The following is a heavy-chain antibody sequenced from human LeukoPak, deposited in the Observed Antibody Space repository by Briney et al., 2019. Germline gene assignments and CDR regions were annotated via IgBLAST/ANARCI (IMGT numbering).Heavy chain of an antibody. CDR1: GFTFSSYW. J-gene: IGHJ6*02. CDR2: IKQDGSEK. D-gene: IGHD6-13*01. CDR3: ARDPYSSSWYLVYYYYGMGV. Sequence: GGSLRLSCAASGFTFSSYWMSWVRQAPGKGLEWVANIKQDGSEKYYVDSVKGRFTISRDNAKNSLYLQMNSLRAEDTAVYYCARDPYSSSWYLVYYYYGMGVWGQGTTVTVSS. V-gene: IGHV3-7*01.